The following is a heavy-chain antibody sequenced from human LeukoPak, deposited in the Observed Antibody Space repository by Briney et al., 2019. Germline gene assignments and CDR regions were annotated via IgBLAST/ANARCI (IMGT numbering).Heavy chain of an antibody. D-gene: IGHD2-2*01. CDR3: AKSYQLPSFTIRYYFDY. CDR2: IRYDGSNK. CDR1: GFTFSSYG. J-gene: IGHJ4*02. V-gene: IGHV3-30*02. Sequence: PGGSLRLSCAASGFTFSSYGMHWVRQAPGKGLEWVAFIRYDGSNKYYADSVKGRFTISRDNSKNTLYLQMNSLRAEDTAVYYCAKSYQLPSFTIRYYFDYWGQGTLVTVSS.